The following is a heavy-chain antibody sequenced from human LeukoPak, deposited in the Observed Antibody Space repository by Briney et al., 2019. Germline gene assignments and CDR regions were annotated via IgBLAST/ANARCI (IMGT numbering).Heavy chain of an antibody. J-gene: IGHJ5*02. CDR3: ARSYYDVRTGYSSLWFAP. V-gene: IGHV1-18*01. D-gene: IGHD3-3*01. CDR1: GYTFTSYG. Sequence: ASVKVSCKASGYTFTSYGISWVRQAPGQGLEWMGWISAYNGNTNYAQKLQGRVTMTTDTSTSTAYMELRSLRSDDTAVYFCARSYYDVRTGYSSLWFAPWGPGTQVTVSS. CDR2: ISAYNGNT.